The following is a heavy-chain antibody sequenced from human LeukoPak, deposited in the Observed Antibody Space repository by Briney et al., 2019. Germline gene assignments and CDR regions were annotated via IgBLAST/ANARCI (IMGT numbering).Heavy chain of an antibody. CDR3: AKLRYCNSTSCSMGGLDF. CDR2: ISGSGGST. Sequence: GGSLRLSCAASGFTFSSYAMSWVRQAPGKGLEWVSGISGSGGSTYYADSVTGRFTISRDNSKNTLYLQMNSLRAEDTAIYYCAKLRYCNSTSCSMGGLDFWGQGTLVTVSS. CDR1: GFTFSSYA. V-gene: IGHV3-23*01. J-gene: IGHJ4*02. D-gene: IGHD2-2*01.